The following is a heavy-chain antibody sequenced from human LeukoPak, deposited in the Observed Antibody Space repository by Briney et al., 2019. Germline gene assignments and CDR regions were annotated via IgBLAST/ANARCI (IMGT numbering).Heavy chain of an antibody. J-gene: IGHJ6*02. Sequence: GGSLRHSCSASEYTIGNSAMTWVRQAPGKGLEWVSSISSSSSYIYYADSVKGRFTISRDNAKNSLYLQMNSLRAEDTAVYYCARDLNDYGDSSYYYYYGMEVWGQGTTVTVSS. V-gene: IGHV3-21*04. D-gene: IGHD4-17*01. CDR3: ARDLNDYGDSSYYYYYGMEV. CDR1: EYTIGNSA. CDR2: ISSSSSYI.